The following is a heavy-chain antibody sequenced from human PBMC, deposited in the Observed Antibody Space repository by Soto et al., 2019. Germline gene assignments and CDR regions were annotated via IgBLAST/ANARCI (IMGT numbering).Heavy chain of an antibody. CDR2: IIPIFGTA. Sequence: QVQLVQSGAEVKKPGSSVKVSCKASGGTFSSYAISWVRQAPGQGLEWMGGIIPIFGTANYAQKFQGRVTITADKSTSTCYMELSSLSPEDTAVYYCALRRGKWLRPDFDYWGQGTLVTVSS. J-gene: IGHJ4*02. D-gene: IGHD5-12*01. CDR3: ALRRGKWLRPDFDY. V-gene: IGHV1-69*06. CDR1: GGTFSSYA.